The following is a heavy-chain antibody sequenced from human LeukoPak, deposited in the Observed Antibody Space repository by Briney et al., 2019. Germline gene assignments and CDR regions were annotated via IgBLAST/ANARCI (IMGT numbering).Heavy chain of an antibody. CDR2: ISYDGSNK. D-gene: IGHD3-22*01. Sequence: GGSLRPSCAASGFTFSSYAMHWVRQAPGKGLEWVAVISYDGSNKYYADSVKGRFTISRDNSKNTLYLQMNSLRAEDTAVYYCARGTVYYYDSSGTFDYWGQGTLVTVSS. J-gene: IGHJ4*02. V-gene: IGHV3-30-3*01. CDR1: GFTFSSYA. CDR3: ARGTVYYYDSSGTFDY.